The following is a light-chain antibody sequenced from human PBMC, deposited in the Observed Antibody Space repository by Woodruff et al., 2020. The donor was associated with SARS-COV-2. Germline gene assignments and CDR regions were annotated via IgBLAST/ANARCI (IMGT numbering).Light chain of an antibody. CDR1: QSVSSSY. CDR2: GAS. J-gene: IGKJ2*01. CDR3: QQYGSSPMYT. Sequence: PGTLSLSPGERATLSCRASQSVSSSYLAWYQQKPGQAPRLLIYGASSRATGIPDRFSGSGSGTDFTLTISRLEPEDFAVYYCQQYGSSPMYTF. V-gene: IGKV3-20*01.